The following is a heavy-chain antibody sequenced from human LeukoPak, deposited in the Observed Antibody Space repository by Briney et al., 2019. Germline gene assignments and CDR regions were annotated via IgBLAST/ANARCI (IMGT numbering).Heavy chain of an antibody. J-gene: IGHJ5*02. D-gene: IGHD3-10*01. CDR2: INHSGST. V-gene: IGHV4-34*01. Sequence: SETLSLTCAVYGGSFSGYYWSWIRQPPGKGLEWIGEINHSGSTNYNPSLKSRVTISVDTSKNQFSLKLSSVTAADTAVYYCARRRMVRGVIITPQKYNWFDPWGQGTLVTVSS. CDR3: ARRRMVRGVIITPQKYNWFDP. CDR1: GGSFSGYY.